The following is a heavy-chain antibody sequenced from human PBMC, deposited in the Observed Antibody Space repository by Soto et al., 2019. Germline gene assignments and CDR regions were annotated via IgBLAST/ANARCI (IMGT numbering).Heavy chain of an antibody. D-gene: IGHD4-17*01. CDR3: ARVQTVTTGEYYYYGMDV. CDR1: GYTFTTYG. J-gene: IGHJ6*02. V-gene: IGHV1-3*01. CDR2: ISADKQST. Sequence: ASVKVSCKTSGYTFTTYGIHWVRQAPGQRLEWMGWISADKQSTKYSQTSQGRVTLTSGTSTSTVYMELRSLRFDDTAVYYCARVQTVTTGEYYYYGMDVWGQGTTVTVSS.